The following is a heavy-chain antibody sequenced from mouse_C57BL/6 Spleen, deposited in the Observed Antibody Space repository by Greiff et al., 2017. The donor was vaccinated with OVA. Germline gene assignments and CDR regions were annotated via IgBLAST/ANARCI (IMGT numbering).Heavy chain of an antibody. D-gene: IGHD1-1*01. CDR3: ASTLITTVVEGAMDY. Sequence: QVQLQQSGAELVKPGASVKLSCKASGYTFTSYWMHWVKQRPGRGLEWIGRIDPNSGGTKYNAKFKSKATLTVDKPSSTAYMQLSSLTSEDSAVYYCASTLITTVVEGAMDYWGQGTSVTVSS. J-gene: IGHJ4*01. CDR2: IDPNSGGT. V-gene: IGHV1-72*01. CDR1: GYTFTSYW.